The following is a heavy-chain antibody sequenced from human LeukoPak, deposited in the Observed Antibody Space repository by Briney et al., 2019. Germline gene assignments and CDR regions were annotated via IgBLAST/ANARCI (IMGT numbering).Heavy chain of an antibody. CDR3: ARADKLNWFDP. J-gene: IGHJ5*02. CDR1: GGSISSGGYY. CDR2: IYHSGST. Sequence: SETLSLTCTVSGGSISSGGYYWSWIRQPPGKGLEWIGYIYHSGSTYYNPSLKSRVTISVDRSKNQFSLKLSSVTAADTAVYYCARADKLNWFDPWGQGTLVTVSS. V-gene: IGHV4-30-2*01.